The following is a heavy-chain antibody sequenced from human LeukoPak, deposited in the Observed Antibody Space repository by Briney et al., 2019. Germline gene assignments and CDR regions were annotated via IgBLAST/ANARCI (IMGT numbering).Heavy chain of an antibody. CDR2: IQYDGSIK. Sequence: PGGSLRLSCAASAFSFSTYGMHWVRQAPGKGLEWVSFIQYDGSIKLYGDSVKGRFIISRDNSKNTLYLQMNSLRPEDTAVYHCAKDVVGQQWPENYWGQGTLVTASP. CDR3: AKDVVGQQWPENY. D-gene: IGHD6-19*01. J-gene: IGHJ4*02. V-gene: IGHV3-30*02. CDR1: AFSFSTYG.